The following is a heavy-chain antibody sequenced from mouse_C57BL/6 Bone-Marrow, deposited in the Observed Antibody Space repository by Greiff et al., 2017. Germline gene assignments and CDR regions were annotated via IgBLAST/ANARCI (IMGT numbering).Heavy chain of an antibody. D-gene: IGHD2-4*01. CDR2: IYPGSGST. Sequence: VQLQQPGAELVKPGASVKMSCKASGYTFTSYWITWVKQRPGQGLEWIGDIYPGSGSTNYNEKFKSKATLTVDTSSSTAYMQLSSLTSEDSAVYYCARVGLDYDDGYYFDYWGQGTTLTVSS. V-gene: IGHV1-55*01. CDR3: ARVGLDYDDGYYFDY. CDR1: GYTFTSYW. J-gene: IGHJ2*01.